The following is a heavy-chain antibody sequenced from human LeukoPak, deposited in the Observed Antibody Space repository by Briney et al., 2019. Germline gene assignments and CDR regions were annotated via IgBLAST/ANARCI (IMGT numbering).Heavy chain of an antibody. CDR3: ARDSGSGWYGYYYYGMDG. Sequence: SETLSFTCTVSGGSVSSGSYYWSWIRQPPGKGLEWIGYIYYSGSTNYNPSLKSRVTISVDTSKNQFSLKLSSVTAADTAVYYCARDSGSGWYGYYYYGMDGWGQGTTVTVSS. J-gene: IGHJ6*02. D-gene: IGHD6-19*01. V-gene: IGHV4-61*01. CDR2: IYYSGST. CDR1: GGSVSSGSYY.